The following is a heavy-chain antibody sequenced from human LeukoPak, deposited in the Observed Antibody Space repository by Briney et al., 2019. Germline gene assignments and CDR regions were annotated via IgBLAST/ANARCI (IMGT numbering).Heavy chain of an antibody. CDR2: ISGSGGST. V-gene: IGHV3-23*01. Sequence: PGGSLRLSCAASGFIFTNYFMSWVRQAPGKGLEWVSAISGSGGSTYYADSVKGRFTISRDNSKNTLYLQMNSLRAEDTAVYYCAKDTLDIVLMVYDIFDYWGQGTLVTVSS. D-gene: IGHD2-8*01. CDR3: AKDTLDIVLMVYDIFDY. J-gene: IGHJ4*02. CDR1: GFIFTNYF.